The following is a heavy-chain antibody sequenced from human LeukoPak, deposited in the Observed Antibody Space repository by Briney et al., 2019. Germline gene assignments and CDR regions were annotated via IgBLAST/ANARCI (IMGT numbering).Heavy chain of an antibody. CDR2: INHSGST. CDR1: GGSFSGYY. Sequence: SETLSLTCAVYGGSFSGYYWSWIRQPPGKGLEWIGEINHSGSTNYNPSLKSRVTISVDRSKNQFSLKLSSVTAADTAVYYCARGYSGYDNYYYYGMDVWGQGTTVTVSS. CDR3: ARGYSGYDNYYYYGMDV. J-gene: IGHJ6*02. V-gene: IGHV4-34*01. D-gene: IGHD5-12*01.